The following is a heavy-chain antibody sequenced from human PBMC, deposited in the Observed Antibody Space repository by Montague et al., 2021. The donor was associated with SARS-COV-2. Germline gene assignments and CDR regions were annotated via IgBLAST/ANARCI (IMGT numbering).Heavy chain of an antibody. Sequence: RLSWSASGFTFSAYYMTWVRQAPGKGLEWVASMSEDGRQKYYVDSVKGRFTISRDNAESSLSLQMNTLRAEDTAIYYCAKHLGDVGATCFDQWGQGTLVTVSS. V-gene: IGHV3-7*01. J-gene: IGHJ4*02. CDR2: MSEDGRQK. D-gene: IGHD1-26*01. CDR1: GFTFSAYY. CDR3: AKHLGDVGATCFDQ.